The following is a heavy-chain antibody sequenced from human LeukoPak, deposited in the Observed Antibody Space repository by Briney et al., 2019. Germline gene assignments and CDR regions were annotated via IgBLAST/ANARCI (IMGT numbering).Heavy chain of an antibody. Sequence: SETLSLTCTVSGGSISSYYWSWIRHPPGKGLEWIAFVYSSGSTIYNPSLKSRVTISVDTSKNQFSLNLSAVAAADTAVYYCARHSGLLYFDYWGQETLVTVSS. D-gene: IGHD3-10*01. CDR2: VYSSGST. J-gene: IGHJ4*02. CDR3: ARHSGLLYFDY. CDR1: GGSISSYY. V-gene: IGHV4-59*08.